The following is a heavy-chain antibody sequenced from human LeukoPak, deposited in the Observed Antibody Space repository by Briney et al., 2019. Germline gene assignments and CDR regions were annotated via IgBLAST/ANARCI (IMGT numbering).Heavy chain of an antibody. D-gene: IGHD3-9*01. CDR1: GGSISSGDYY. V-gene: IGHV4-30-4*08. CDR2: IYYSGST. CDR3: ARDRKVDILTGVAYAFDI. Sequence: PSETLSLTCTVSGGSISSGDYYWSWIRQPPGKGLEWIGYIYYSGSTYYNPSLKSRVTISVDTSKNQFSLKLSSVTAADTAVYYCARDRKVDILTGVAYAFDIWGQGTMVTVSS. J-gene: IGHJ3*02.